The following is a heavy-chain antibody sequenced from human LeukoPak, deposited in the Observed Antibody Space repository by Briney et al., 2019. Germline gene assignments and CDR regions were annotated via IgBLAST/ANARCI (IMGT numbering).Heavy chain of an antibody. CDR2: ISWNSGSI. Sequence: GGSLRLSCAASGFTFDDYAMHWVRQAPGKGLEWVSGISWNSGSIGYADSVKGRFTISRDNSKNTLYLQMNSLRAEDTAVYYCARTYYYGSGSYPADYWGQGTLVTVSS. CDR3: ARTYYYGSGSYPADY. V-gene: IGHV3-9*01. D-gene: IGHD3-10*01. CDR1: GFTFDDYA. J-gene: IGHJ4*02.